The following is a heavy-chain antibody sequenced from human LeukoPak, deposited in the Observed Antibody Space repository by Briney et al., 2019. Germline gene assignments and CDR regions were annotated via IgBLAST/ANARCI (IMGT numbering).Heavy chain of an antibody. D-gene: IGHD2-15*01. Sequence: PGGSLRLSCAASGFTFSSYGMSWVRQAPGKGLEWVSAISGSGGSTYYADSVKGRFTISRDNSKNTLYLQMNSLRAEDTAVYYCAKAAYYCSGGSCLLDYWGQGTLVTVSS. J-gene: IGHJ4*02. V-gene: IGHV3-23*01. CDR3: AKAAYYCSGGSCLLDY. CDR1: GFTFSSYG. CDR2: ISGSGGST.